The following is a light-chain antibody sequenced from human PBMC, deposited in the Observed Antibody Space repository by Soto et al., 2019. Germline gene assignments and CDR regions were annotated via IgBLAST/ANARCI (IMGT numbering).Light chain of an antibody. CDR2: EAS. CDR3: SLYTSENTYV. CDR1: STDFVSYNR. V-gene: IGLV2-18*01. Sequence: SVLTHPPSVYGSPVQSVTISYTGTSTDFVSYNRVSWYQQPPGTAPNLIIYEASNRPSGVPDRFSGSKSGNTASLTISWLQAAEEADYYCSLYTSENTYVFGTGTKVTVL. J-gene: IGLJ1*01.